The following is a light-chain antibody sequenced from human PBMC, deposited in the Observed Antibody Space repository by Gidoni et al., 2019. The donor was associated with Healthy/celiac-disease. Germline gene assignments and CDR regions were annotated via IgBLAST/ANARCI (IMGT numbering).Light chain of an antibody. V-gene: IGKV2-28*01. J-gene: IGKJ5*01. Sequence: EIVMTQSTLSLPVTPGEPASISCTSSQSILRSNGYNYLEWYLQKPGQSPQFLIYLGSSRVPGVPDRFSGSGSGTDFTLKISRVEAEDVGIYYCMQALQSPISFGQGTRLEIK. CDR3: MQALQSPIS. CDR2: LGS. CDR1: QSILRSNGYNY.